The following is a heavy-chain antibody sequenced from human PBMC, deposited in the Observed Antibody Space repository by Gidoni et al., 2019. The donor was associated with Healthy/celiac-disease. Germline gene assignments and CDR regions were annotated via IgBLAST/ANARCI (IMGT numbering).Heavy chain of an antibody. CDR2: ISYDGSNK. CDR3: AKEGREWELLLAFDI. Sequence: QAPGKGLEWVAVISYDGSNKYYADSVKGRFTISRDNSKNTLYLQMNSLRAEDTAVYYCAKEGREWELLLAFDIWGQGTMVTVSS. V-gene: IGHV3-30*18. J-gene: IGHJ3*02. D-gene: IGHD1-26*01.